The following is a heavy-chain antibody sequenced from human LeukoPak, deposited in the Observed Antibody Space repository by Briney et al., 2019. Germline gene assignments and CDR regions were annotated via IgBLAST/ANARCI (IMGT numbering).Heavy chain of an antibody. CDR2: IYSDGRT. Sequence: TGGSLRLSCVGSGFSVSSNYMNWVRQAPGRGLDWVSVIYSDGRTFYADSVKGRFTSSRDNSKNTVDLQMNSLRAEDTAVYYCARAPGYSYGHFDYWGQGTLVTVSS. J-gene: IGHJ4*02. CDR3: ARAPGYSYGHFDY. CDR1: GFSVSSNY. V-gene: IGHV3-53*01. D-gene: IGHD5-18*01.